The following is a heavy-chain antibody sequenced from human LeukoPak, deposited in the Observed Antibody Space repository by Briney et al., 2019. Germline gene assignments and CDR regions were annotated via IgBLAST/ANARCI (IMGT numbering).Heavy chain of an antibody. Sequence: PSEPLSLTCPVSGGSIISYYWSWIRQPAGKGLEWIGRIYTSGSTNYNPSLKSRVTMSVDTSKNQFSLKLSSVTAADTAVYYCARNSMVRGVIYYYYYMDVWGKGTTVTISS. V-gene: IGHV4-4*07. CDR1: GGSIISYY. J-gene: IGHJ6*03. D-gene: IGHD3-10*01. CDR2: IYTSGST. CDR3: ARNSMVRGVIYYYYYMDV.